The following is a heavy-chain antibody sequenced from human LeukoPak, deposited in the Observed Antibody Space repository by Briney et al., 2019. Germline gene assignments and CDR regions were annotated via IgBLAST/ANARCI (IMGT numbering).Heavy chain of an antibody. CDR3: ARGNGYPFYY. CDR2: TYYRSKWYN. J-gene: IGHJ4*02. D-gene: IGHD3-16*01. V-gene: IGHV6-1*01. Sequence: SQTLSLTCAISGDSLSSNSAAWNWVRQSPSRGLEWLGRTYYRSKWYNDYAVSVKGRVTINPDASKKQFSLQLNSVTPEDTAMYYCARGNGYPFYYWGQGTLVTVSS. CDR1: GDSLSSNSAA.